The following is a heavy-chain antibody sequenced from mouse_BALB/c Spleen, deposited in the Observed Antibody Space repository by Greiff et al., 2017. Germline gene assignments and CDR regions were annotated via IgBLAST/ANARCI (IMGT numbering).Heavy chain of an antibody. CDR3: AIYYESTMDY. CDR2: ISYSGST. Sequence: DVQLQESGPGLVKPSQSLSLTCTVTGYSITSDYAWNWIRQFPGNKLEWMGYISYSGSTSYNPSLKSRISITRDTSKNQFFLQLNSVTTEDTATYYCAIYYESTMDYWGQGTSVTVSS. D-gene: IGHD2-4*01. V-gene: IGHV3-2*02. CDR1: GYSITSDYA. J-gene: IGHJ4*01.